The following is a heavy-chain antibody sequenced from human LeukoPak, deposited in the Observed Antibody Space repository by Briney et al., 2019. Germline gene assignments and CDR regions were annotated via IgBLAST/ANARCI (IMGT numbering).Heavy chain of an antibody. Sequence: QPGGSLSLSCAASGFTVSGNYMNWVRQAPGKGLQWVSVIYSGGSTFYAHSVKGRFTISRDNSKNTLFLQMNSLRAEDTAVYYCARDPHYYDSSGYYYWYFDLWGRGTLVTVSS. CDR3: ARDPHYYDSSGYYYWYFDL. D-gene: IGHD3-22*01. J-gene: IGHJ2*01. CDR1: GFTVSGNY. V-gene: IGHV3-53*01. CDR2: IYSGGST.